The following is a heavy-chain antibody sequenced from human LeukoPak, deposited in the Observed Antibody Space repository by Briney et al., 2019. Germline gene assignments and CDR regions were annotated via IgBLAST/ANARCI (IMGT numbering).Heavy chain of an antibody. V-gene: IGHV3-23*01. J-gene: IGHJ4*02. D-gene: IGHD3-22*01. CDR1: GFTFSSYA. CDR3: AKGSYYDSSGSFYYDY. CDR2: ISGSGDNT. Sequence: GGSLRLSCAASGFTFSSYAMSWVRQAPGKGLEWVSGISGSGDNTYYADSVKGRFTISRDNSKNTLYVQVNSLGTEDTAAYYCAKGSYYDSSGSFYYDYWGQGTLVTVSS.